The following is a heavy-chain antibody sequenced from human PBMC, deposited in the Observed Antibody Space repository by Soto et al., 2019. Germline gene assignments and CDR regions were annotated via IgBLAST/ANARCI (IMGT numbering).Heavy chain of an antibody. V-gene: IGHV3-49*04. CDR1: GFTFGDYA. CDR2: IKSKNYGETR. D-gene: IGHD3-16*02. Sequence: SGGSLRLSCTASGFTFGDYAMSWVRQAPGKGLEWVGFIKSKNYGETREYAASVKGRFTISRDDSKSIAYLQMNSLKTEDTAVYYCTRVITFGGVIPFEYWGQGTRVTVSS. CDR3: TRVITFGGVIPFEY. J-gene: IGHJ4*02.